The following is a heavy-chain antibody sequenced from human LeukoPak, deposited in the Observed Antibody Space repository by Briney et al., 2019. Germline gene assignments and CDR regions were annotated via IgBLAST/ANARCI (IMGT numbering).Heavy chain of an antibody. J-gene: IGHJ4*02. Sequence: AESLKISCKGSGYSFTSYWIGWVRQMPGKSLEWMGIIYPGDSDTRYSPSFQGQVTISADKSISTAYLQWSSLKASDTAMYYCARVRYGSGWYFDYWGQGTLVTVSS. D-gene: IGHD6-19*01. CDR1: GYSFTSYW. CDR3: ARVRYGSGWYFDY. CDR2: IYPGDSDT. V-gene: IGHV5-51*01.